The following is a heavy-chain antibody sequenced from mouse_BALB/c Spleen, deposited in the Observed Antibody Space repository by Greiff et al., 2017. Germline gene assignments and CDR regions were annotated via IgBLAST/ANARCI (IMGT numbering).Heavy chain of an antibody. V-gene: IGHV14-3*02. J-gene: IGHJ4*01. CDR3: AIRLYGAMDY. CDR1: GFNIKDTY. CDR2: IDPANGNT. D-gene: IGHD1-1*02. Sequence: VQLQQSGAELVKPGASVKLSCTASGFNIKDTYMHWVKQRPEQGLEWIGRIDPANGNTKYDPKFQGKATITADTSSNTAYLQLSSLTSEDTAVYYCAIRLYGAMDYWGQGTSVTVSS.